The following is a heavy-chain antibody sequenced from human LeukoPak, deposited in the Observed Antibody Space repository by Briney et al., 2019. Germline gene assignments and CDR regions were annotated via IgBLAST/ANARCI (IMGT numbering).Heavy chain of an antibody. D-gene: IGHD5-18*01. CDR3: ARLGYSYGYAEDY. Sequence: PGGSLRLSCVASGFTLSTYCMHWVRQAPGKGLVWVSRINSDGSATSYADSVMVRFTISRDSAKNTLYLQMSSLRPEDTAVYYCARLGYSYGYAEDYWGQGTLVTVSS. CDR1: GFTLSTYC. V-gene: IGHV3-74*01. J-gene: IGHJ4*02. CDR2: INSDGSAT.